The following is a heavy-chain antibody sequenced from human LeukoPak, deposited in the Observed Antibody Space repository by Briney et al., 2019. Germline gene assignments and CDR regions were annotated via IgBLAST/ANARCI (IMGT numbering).Heavy chain of an antibody. Sequence: GESLKISCKGSGYSFTSYWIGWVRQMPGKGLEWMGIIYPGDSDTRYSPSFQGQVTISADKSISTAYLQWSSLKASDTAMYYCARQQGSGSYYGRYFDYWGQGTLVTVSS. D-gene: IGHD1-26*01. CDR1: GYSFTSYW. J-gene: IGHJ4*02. CDR3: ARQQGSGSYYGRYFDY. CDR2: IYPGDSDT. V-gene: IGHV5-51*01.